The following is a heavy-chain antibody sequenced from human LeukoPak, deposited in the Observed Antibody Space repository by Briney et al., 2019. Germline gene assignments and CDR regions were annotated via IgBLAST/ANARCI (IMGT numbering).Heavy chain of an antibody. D-gene: IGHD4-11*01. CDR2: IIPIFGTA. J-gene: IGHJ4*02. V-gene: IGHV1-69*05. CDR1: GGTFSSYA. CDR3: ASQPTDYSNRRRYFDY. Sequence: ASVKVSCKASGGTFSSYAISWVRQAPGQGLEWMGGIIPIFGTANYAQKFQGRVTIATDESTSTAYMELSSLRSEDTAVYYCASQPTDYSNRRRYFDYWGQGTLVTVSS.